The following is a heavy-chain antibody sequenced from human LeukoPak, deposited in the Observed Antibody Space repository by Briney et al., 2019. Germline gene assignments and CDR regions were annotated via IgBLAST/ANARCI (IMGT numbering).Heavy chain of an antibody. Sequence: PGRSLRLSCAASGFTFDDYAMHWVRQAPGKGLEWVSGIGWNSGSIGYADSVKGRFTISRDNAKNSLYLQMNSLRAEDTALYYCAKDKYSSGWYYFDYWGRGTLVTVSS. CDR3: AKDKYSSGWYYFDY. V-gene: IGHV3-9*01. CDR2: IGWNSGSI. D-gene: IGHD6-19*01. J-gene: IGHJ4*02. CDR1: GFTFDDYA.